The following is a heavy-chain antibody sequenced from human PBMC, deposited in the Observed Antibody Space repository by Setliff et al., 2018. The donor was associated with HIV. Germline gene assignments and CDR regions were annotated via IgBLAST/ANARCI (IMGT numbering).Heavy chain of an antibody. V-gene: IGHV1-46*01. CDR2: INPSGGST. CDR1: GYTFTSYY. D-gene: IGHD1-26*01. J-gene: IGHJ4*02. CDR3: ARGWELNV. Sequence: PSVKVSCKASGYTFTSYYMHWVRQAPGQGLEWMGIINPSGGSTSYAQKFDGRVTLTMDTSTSTAYMELMKLTPDDTAVYYCARGWELNVWGQGTPVTVSS.